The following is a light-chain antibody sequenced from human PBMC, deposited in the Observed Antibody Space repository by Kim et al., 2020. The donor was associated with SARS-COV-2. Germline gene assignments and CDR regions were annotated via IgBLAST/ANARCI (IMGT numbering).Light chain of an antibody. CDR1: SLRSYY. CDR3: NSRDSSGNHLGV. V-gene: IGLV3-19*01. J-gene: IGLJ3*02. CDR2: GKN. Sequence: SSELTQDPAVSVALGQTVRITCQGDSLRSYYASWYQQKPGQAPVLVIYGKNNRPSGIPDRFSGSSSGNTASLTITGAQAEDEADYYCNSRDSSGNHLGVFGGGTQLT.